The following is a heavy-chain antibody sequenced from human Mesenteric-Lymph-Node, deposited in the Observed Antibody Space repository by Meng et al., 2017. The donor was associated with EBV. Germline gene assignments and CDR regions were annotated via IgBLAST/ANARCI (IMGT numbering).Heavy chain of an antibody. D-gene: IGHD3-10*01. CDR2: SGRS. V-gene: IGHV4-39*01. Sequence: LQLQASGPGLVKPSETLSLTCSISGGAISSDLWGWIRQPPGKGLEWIGDSGRSNYNPSLKSRVTISVDTSKNQFSLKLSSVTAADTAVYYCARRLHYYGRLGSWSQGTLVTVSS. CDR3: ARRLHYYGRLGS. CDR1: GGAISSDL. J-gene: IGHJ4*02.